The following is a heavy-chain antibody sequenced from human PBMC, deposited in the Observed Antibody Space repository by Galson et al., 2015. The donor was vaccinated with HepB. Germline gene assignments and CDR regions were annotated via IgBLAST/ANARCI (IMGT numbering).Heavy chain of an antibody. Sequence: SVKVSCKASQYTFTAYYIHWVRQAPGQGLEWMDRINPDSGVTNYAQKFQGRVTMTRDTSIDTVYMEVIGLTSDDTAVYYCARDAPFGDRNGYRSDYWGQGTRVTVSS. CDR2: INPDSGVT. CDR1: QYTFTAYY. V-gene: IGHV1-2*06. J-gene: IGHJ4*02. CDR3: ARDAPFGDRNGYRSDY. D-gene: IGHD5-24*01.